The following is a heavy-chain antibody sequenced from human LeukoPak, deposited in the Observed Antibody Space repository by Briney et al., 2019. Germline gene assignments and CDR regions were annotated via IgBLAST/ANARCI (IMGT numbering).Heavy chain of an antibody. D-gene: IGHD3-16*01. CDR2: IDPRSGGT. CDR1: GYTFTDYY. CDR3: ATDNYGTLDY. Sequence: ASVKVSCKASGYTFTDYYIHWARRAPGQGLEWMGWIDPRSGGTRCTQKFQGRVTMTRDTSISTVYLDLSGMTFDDTALYYCATDNYGTLDYWGQGTLVTVSS. V-gene: IGHV1-2*02. J-gene: IGHJ4*02.